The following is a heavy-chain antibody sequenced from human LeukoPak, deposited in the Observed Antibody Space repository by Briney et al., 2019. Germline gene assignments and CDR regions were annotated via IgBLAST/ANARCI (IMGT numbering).Heavy chain of an antibody. D-gene: IGHD3-10*01. CDR1: GFTFSSYG. CDR3: ARDYGRSRDYGMDV. J-gene: IGHJ6*02. CDR2: ISYDGSNN. V-gene: IGHV3-30*03. Sequence: GGSLRLSCAASGFTFSSYGMHWVRQAPGKGLEWVALISYDGSNNFYADSVKGRFTISRDNAKNTLFLQMNSLRAEDTAMYYCARDYGRSRDYGMDVWGQGTTVTVSS.